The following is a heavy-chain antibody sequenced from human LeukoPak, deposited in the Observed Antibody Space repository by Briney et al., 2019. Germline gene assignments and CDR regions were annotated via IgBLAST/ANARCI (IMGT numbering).Heavy chain of an antibody. D-gene: IGHD3-9*01. Sequence: GGSLRLSCAASGFTFSSYGMHWVRQAPGKGLEWVAVISYDGSNTYYADSVKSRFTISRDNSKNTLYLQMNSLRAEDTAVYYCANFLWGAPSRILGMDVWGQGTTVTVSS. J-gene: IGHJ6*02. CDR2: ISYDGSNT. V-gene: IGHV3-30*18. CDR3: ANFLWGAPSRILGMDV. CDR1: GFTFSSYG.